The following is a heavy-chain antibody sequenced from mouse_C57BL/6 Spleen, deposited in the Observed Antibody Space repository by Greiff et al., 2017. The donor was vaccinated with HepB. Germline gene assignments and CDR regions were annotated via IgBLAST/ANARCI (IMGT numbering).Heavy chain of an antibody. CDR2: IYPGDGDT. CDR3: ARRYYGNDDAMDY. V-gene: IGHV1-80*01. D-gene: IGHD2-2*01. Sequence: VQLQQSGAELVKPGASVKISCKASGYAFSSYWMNWVKQRPGKGLEWIGQIYPGDGDTNYNGKFKGKATLTADKSSSTAYMQLSSLTSEDSAVYFCARRYYGNDDAMDYWGQGTSVTVSS. J-gene: IGHJ4*01. CDR1: GYAFSSYW.